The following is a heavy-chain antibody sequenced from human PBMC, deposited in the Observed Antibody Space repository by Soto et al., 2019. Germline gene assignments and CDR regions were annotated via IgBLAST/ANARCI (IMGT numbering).Heavy chain of an antibody. Sequence: GGSLRLSCAASGFTFSSYWMSWVRQAPGKGLEWVANIKQDGSEKYYVDSVKGRFTISRDNAKKSLYLQMNSLRAEDTAVYYCARSPYFFRGPLDYWGQGTLVTVSS. CDR3: ARSPYFFRGPLDY. D-gene: IGHD3-9*01. V-gene: IGHV3-7*03. CDR2: IKQDGSEK. CDR1: GFTFSSYW. J-gene: IGHJ4*02.